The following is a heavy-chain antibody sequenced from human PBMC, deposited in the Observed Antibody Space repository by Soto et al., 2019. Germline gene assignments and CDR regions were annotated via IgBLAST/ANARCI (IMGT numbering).Heavy chain of an antibody. CDR3: AKDRAVTRMFYELDAFDI. J-gene: IGHJ3*02. Sequence: GGSLRLSCAASGFTFDDYAMHWVRQAPGKGLEWVSGISWNSGSIGYADSVKGRFTISRDNAKNSLYLQMNSLRAEDTAFYYCAKDRAVTRMFYELDAFDIWGQGTMVTVSS. V-gene: IGHV3-9*01. D-gene: IGHD4-17*01. CDR1: GFTFDDYA. CDR2: ISWNSGSI.